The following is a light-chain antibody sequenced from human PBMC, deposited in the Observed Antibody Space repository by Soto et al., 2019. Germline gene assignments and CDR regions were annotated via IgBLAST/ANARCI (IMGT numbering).Light chain of an antibody. CDR1: SSDVGGFEY. V-gene: IGLV2-14*01. J-gene: IGLJ1*01. Sequence: LSQPASVSGSPGQSITISCTGTSSDVGGFEYVSWYQHQPGKAPKLIIYDVTKRPSGVSNRFSGSKSGNTASLTISGIQAEDEGDYYCGSITRSSTSVFGTGTKVTVL. CDR3: GSITRSSTSV. CDR2: DVT.